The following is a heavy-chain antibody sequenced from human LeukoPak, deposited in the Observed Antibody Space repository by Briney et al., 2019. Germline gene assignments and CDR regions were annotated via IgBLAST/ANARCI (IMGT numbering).Heavy chain of an antibody. Sequence: SETLSLTCAAYGGSFSGYYWSGIRQPPGKGLEWIGEINHSGSTNYNPSLKSRVTISVDTSKNQFSLKLSSVTAADTAVYYCARARYYYGSGSYSYWGQGTLVTVSS. D-gene: IGHD3-10*01. CDR1: GGSFSGYY. J-gene: IGHJ4*02. V-gene: IGHV4-34*01. CDR3: ARARYYYGSGSYSY. CDR2: INHSGST.